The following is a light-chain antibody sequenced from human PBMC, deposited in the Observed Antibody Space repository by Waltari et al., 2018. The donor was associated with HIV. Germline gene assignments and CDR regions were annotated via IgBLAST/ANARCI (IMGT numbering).Light chain of an antibody. J-gene: IGLJ2*01. CDR2: TNN. CDR3: AAWDDSLNGDVV. CDR1: SSDIGSHT. Sequence: QSVLTQPPSASGTPGQRVTISCSGSSSDIGSHTVNWYQQLPGTAPRLLIYTNNQRPSGVPDRFSCSQSGTSASLVSSGLQSEDEADYFCAAWDDSLNGDVVFGGGTKLTVL. V-gene: IGLV1-44*01.